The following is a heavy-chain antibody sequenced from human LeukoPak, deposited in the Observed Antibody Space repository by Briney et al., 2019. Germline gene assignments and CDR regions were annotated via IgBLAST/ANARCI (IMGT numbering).Heavy chain of an antibody. CDR3: ARRGTSRSSYYFDY. V-gene: IGHV3-48*03. CDR2: ISTSASTI. Sequence: PGGSLRLSCAASGFTFSSYEMNWVRQAPGKGLEWVSYISTSASTIYYADSVKGRFTSSRDNAKNSLYLQMNSLRAEDTAVYYCARRGTSRSSYYFDYWGRGPLVTVSS. J-gene: IGHJ4*02. CDR1: GFTFSSYE.